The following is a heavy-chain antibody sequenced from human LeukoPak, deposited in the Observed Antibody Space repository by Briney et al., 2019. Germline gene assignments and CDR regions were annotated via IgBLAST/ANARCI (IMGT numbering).Heavy chain of an antibody. D-gene: IGHD3-22*01. J-gene: IGHJ4*02. V-gene: IGHV5-51*01. CDR2: IYPGDSDT. CDR3: ARAGGWDYDSSGYYPVQPFDY. CDR1: GYSFTSYW. Sequence: GESLKISCKGSGYSFTSYWIGWVRQMPGKGLEWMGVIYPGDSDTRYSASFQGQVTISADKSISTAYLQWSSLKASDTAMYYCARAGGWDYDSSGYYPVQPFDYWGQGTLVTVSS.